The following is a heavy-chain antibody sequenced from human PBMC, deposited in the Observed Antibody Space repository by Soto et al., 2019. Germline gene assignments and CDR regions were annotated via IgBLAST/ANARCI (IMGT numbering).Heavy chain of an antibody. Sequence: EVRLVETGGGLIQPGGSLRLSCAASGFTVSDTYMNWVRQAPGKGLEWVSVIYSGSATYYADPVKGRFTISRDNSKNTVFLQMSSLRVDDTAVYYCARRKSGWLTFDYWGQGIVVTVSS. J-gene: IGHJ4*02. CDR1: GFTVSDTY. CDR3: ARRKSGWLTFDY. V-gene: IGHV3-53*02. D-gene: IGHD6-19*01. CDR2: IYSGSAT.